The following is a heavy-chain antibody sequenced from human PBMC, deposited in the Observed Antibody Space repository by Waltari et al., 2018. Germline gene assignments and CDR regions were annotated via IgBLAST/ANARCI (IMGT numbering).Heavy chain of an antibody. CDR1: GYTFTGYY. CDR3: ARGVKIFGVITYFDY. Sequence: QVQLVQSGTEVKKPGASVKVSCKASGYTFTGYYIHWGRQAPGQGLEWMGWINPNSGDTDYAQMFQGRVTMNRDTSISTAYMELSRLRSDDTAVYYCARGVKIFGVITYFDYWGQGSLVTVSS. J-gene: IGHJ4*02. D-gene: IGHD3-3*01. V-gene: IGHV1-2*02. CDR2: INPNSGDT.